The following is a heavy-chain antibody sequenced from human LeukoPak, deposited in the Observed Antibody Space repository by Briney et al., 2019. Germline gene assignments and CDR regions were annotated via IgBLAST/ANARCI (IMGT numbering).Heavy chain of an antibody. V-gene: IGHV1-18*01. CDR1: GYTFTSYG. D-gene: IGHD3-9*01. J-gene: IGHJ4*02. Sequence: ASVKVSCKASGYTFTSYGISWVRQAPGQGLEWMGWISAYNGNTNYAQKIQGRVTMTTDTSTSTAYMELRSLRSDDTAVYYCARDAGILTGYPFRYWGQGTLVTVSS. CDR2: ISAYNGNT. CDR3: ARDAGILTGYPFRY.